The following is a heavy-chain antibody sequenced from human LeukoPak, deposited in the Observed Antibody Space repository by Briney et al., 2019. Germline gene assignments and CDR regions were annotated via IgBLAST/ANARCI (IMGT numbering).Heavy chain of an antibody. CDR1: GFTFSSYS. Sequence: GGSQRLSCAASGFTFSSYSMNWVRQAPGKGLEWVSSISSSSSYIYYADSVKGRFTISRDNAKNSLYLQMNSLRAEDTAVYYCARGGAYYYYMDVWGKGTTATVSS. J-gene: IGHJ6*03. CDR3: ARGGAYYYYMDV. CDR2: ISSSSSYI. V-gene: IGHV3-21*01. D-gene: IGHD4/OR15-4a*01.